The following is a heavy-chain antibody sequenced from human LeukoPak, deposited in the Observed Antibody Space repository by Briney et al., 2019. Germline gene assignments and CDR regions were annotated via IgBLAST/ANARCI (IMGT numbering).Heavy chain of an antibody. CDR1: GGSITSHS. D-gene: IGHD2-21*01. V-gene: IGHV4-59*11. Sequence: PSETLSLTCNVSGGSITSHSWNWIRQSPGKGLEWIGYSYYSGTTNYSPSLKSRVTISVDTSKNQFSLKLSSVTAADTAVYYCASQGAAYAFDIWGQGTMVTVSS. J-gene: IGHJ3*02. CDR3: ASQGAAYAFDI. CDR2: SYYSGTT.